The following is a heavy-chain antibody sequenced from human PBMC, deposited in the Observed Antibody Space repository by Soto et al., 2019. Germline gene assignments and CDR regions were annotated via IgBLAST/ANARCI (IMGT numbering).Heavy chain of an antibody. CDR2: IYYSGST. Sequence: QVQLQESGPGLVKPSQTLSLTCTVSAGSISSGGYYWSWIRQHPGKGLEWIGYIYYSGSTYYNPSLKSRVTISVDTSKNQFSLKLSSVTAADTAVYYCARVRYCSGGSCYPRFDPWGQGTLVTVSS. CDR3: ARVRYCSGGSCYPRFDP. D-gene: IGHD2-15*01. V-gene: IGHV4-31*03. J-gene: IGHJ5*02. CDR1: AGSISSGGYY.